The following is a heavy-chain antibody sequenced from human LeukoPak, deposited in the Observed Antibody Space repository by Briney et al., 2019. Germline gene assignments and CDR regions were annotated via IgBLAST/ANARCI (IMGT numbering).Heavy chain of an antibody. D-gene: IGHD2-8*02. CDR3: AATTNWWGYFDY. CDR1: GFTFSSVS. V-gene: IGHV3-48*01. Sequence: QPGGSLTLSCAPSGFTFSSVSMNWVRQAPGKGLEWVSYISNRSSTIYYADSVEGRFTISRDNAKNSLYLQINRPRSYGTGLYYCAATTNWWGYFDYWGQGTLVTVSS. J-gene: IGHJ4*02. CDR2: ISNRSSTI.